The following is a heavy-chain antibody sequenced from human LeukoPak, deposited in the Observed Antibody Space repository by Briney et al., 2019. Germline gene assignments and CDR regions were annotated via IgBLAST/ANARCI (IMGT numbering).Heavy chain of an antibody. D-gene: IGHD4-23*01. CDR1: GYTLTESS. J-gene: IGHJ4*02. Sequence: ASVKVSCKVSGYTLTESSMHWVRQGPGKGLEWMGGFDPEDGETISAQKFQGRLTMTEDTSTDIAYMELSSLRSEDTAVYYCATDLGGNSSPYYFDFWGQGTLVTVSS. CDR2: FDPEDGET. V-gene: IGHV1-24*01. CDR3: ATDLGGNSSPYYFDF.